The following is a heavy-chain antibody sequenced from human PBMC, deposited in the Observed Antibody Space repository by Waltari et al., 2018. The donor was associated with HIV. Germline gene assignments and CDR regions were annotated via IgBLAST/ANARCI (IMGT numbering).Heavy chain of an antibody. D-gene: IGHD3-22*01. Sequence: QVQLVQSGAEVKKPGASVKVSCKASGYTFTGYYMHWVRQAPGQGLEWMGWINPNSGDTNYAQKLQGRVTMTRDTSISTAYMELSRLRSDDTAVYYCARRLYYDGSGYYHNWFDPWGQGTLVTVSS. CDR1: GYTFTGYY. CDR3: ARRLYYDGSGYYHNWFDP. CDR2: INPNSGDT. J-gene: IGHJ5*02. V-gene: IGHV1-2*02.